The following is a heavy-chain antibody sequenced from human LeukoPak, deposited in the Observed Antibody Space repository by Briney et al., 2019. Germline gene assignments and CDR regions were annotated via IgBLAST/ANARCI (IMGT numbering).Heavy chain of an antibody. CDR1: GYTFSRYH. D-gene: IGHD2-2*01. V-gene: IGHV1-18*01. Sequence: GASVKVSCKASGYTFSRYHISWVRQAPGQGLEWMGRISGHSGNTHYAQSLQGRVTMTIDTSATTAYMELRSLTSDDTAVYYCARGLGYCDSTSCYGELPGDYWSQGTLVTVSS. CDR2: ISGHSGNT. CDR3: ARGLGYCDSTSCYGELPGDY. J-gene: IGHJ4*02.